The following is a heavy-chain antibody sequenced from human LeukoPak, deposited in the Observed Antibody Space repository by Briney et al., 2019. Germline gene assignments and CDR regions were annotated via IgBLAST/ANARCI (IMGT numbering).Heavy chain of an antibody. D-gene: IGHD3-22*01. J-gene: IGHJ4*02. Sequence: GGSLRLSCAASGLTFSSYAMSWVRQAPGKGLEWVSTISGSGGSTYYADSVKGRFTISRDNSKNTLYLQMNSLRAEDTAVYYCAKEHYDSSGLTTDYWGQGTLVTVSS. CDR1: GLTFSSYA. CDR3: AKEHYDSSGLTTDY. CDR2: ISGSGGST. V-gene: IGHV3-23*01.